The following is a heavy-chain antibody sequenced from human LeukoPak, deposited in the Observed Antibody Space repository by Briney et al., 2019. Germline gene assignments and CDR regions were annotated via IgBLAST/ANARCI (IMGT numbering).Heavy chain of an antibody. CDR3: AKIPNTYRHY. D-gene: IGHD1-14*01. CDR2: ISSSGSTT. J-gene: IGHJ4*02. Sequence: PGGSLRLSCAACGFTFSSFEMKYLRQAPGKGLEWVSYISSSGSTTYYADSVKGRFTISRDSSTDTLYLQMNSLRAQDTAVYYGAKIPNTYRHYWGRETRVTVSS. CDR1: GFTFSSFE. V-gene: IGHV3-48*03.